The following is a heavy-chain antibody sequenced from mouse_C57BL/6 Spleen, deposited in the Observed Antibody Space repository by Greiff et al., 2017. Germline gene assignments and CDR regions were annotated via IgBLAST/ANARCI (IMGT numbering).Heavy chain of an antibody. CDR3: ARRGQTGWFDY. D-gene: IGHD4-1*01. Sequence: VQLVESGPELVKPGASVKISCKASGYAFSSSWMNWVKQRPGKGLEWIGRIYPGDGDTNYNGKFKGKATLTADKSSSTAYMQLSSLTSEDSAVYFCARRGQTGWFDYWGQGTTLTVSS. CDR2: IYPGDGDT. CDR1: GYAFSSSW. V-gene: IGHV1-82*01. J-gene: IGHJ2*01.